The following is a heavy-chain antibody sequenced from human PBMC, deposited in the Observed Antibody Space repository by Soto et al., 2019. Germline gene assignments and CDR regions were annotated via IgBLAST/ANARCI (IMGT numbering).Heavy chain of an antibody. CDR1: GYSFSSYG. J-gene: IGHJ4*02. D-gene: IGHD3-22*01. Sequence: QVQLVQSGAELRKPGASVKVSCKASGYSFSSYGINWVRQAPGQGLEWMGWINTYNGNRNYAQKFEDRVTMTTATSPNTVYMALRSLKSDDTAIYYCARDRLRGYDSSGFYSWGQGTLVTVSS. V-gene: IGHV1-18*01. CDR3: ARDRLRGYDSSGFYS. CDR2: INTYNGNR.